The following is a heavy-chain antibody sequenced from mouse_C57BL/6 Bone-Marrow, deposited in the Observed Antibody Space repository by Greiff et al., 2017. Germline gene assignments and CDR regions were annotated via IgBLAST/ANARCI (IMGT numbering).Heavy chain of an antibody. D-gene: IGHD1-1*01. CDR3: AIRDFTTVVARS. J-gene: IGHJ4*01. Sequence: QVQLKQPGAELVRPGSSVKLSCKASGYTFTSYWMDWVKQRPGQGLEWIGNIYPSDSETHYNQKFKDKATLTVDKSSSTAYMQLSSLTSEDSAVYYCAIRDFTTVVARSWGQGTSVTVSS. V-gene: IGHV1-61*01. CDR2: IYPSDSET. CDR1: GYTFTSYW.